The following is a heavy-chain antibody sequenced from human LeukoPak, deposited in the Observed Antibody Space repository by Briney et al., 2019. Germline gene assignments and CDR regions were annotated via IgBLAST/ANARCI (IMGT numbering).Heavy chain of an antibody. D-gene: IGHD3-16*01. J-gene: IGHJ3*02. Sequence: ASVKVSCKVSGYTLTELSMHWVRQAPGKGLEWMGGFDPEDGETMYAQKFQGRVTMTEDTSTDTAYMELSSLRSEDTAVYYCATVGGAYSAFDIWGQGTMSPSLQ. CDR2: FDPEDGET. CDR3: ATVGGAYSAFDI. V-gene: IGHV1-24*01. CDR1: GYTLTELS.